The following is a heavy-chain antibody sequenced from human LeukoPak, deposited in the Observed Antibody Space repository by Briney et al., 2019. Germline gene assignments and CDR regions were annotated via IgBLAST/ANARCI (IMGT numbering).Heavy chain of an antibody. D-gene: IGHD1-1*01. CDR2: MFYVGYT. J-gene: IGHJ6*02. CDR3: ARHGRTTYEHREDYYYGMDV. Sequence: PSETLSLTCSVSDGSISSNRHFWGWIRQPPGKGLEWIGSMFYVGYTYYNPSLQSRVTISIDTSTNQFSLKLNSVIAADTAVYYCARHGRTTYEHREDYYYGMDVWGQGTMVTVSS. CDR1: DGSISSNRHF. V-gene: IGHV4-39*01.